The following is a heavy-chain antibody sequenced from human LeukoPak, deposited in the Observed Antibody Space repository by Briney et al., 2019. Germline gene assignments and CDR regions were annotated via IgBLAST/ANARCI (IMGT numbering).Heavy chain of an antibody. Sequence: GGSLRLSCAASGFTFDDYAMHWVRQAPGKGLEWVSLISGDGGSTYHADSVKGRFTISRDNSKNSLYLQMNSLRTEDTALYYCAKDFDSYGKYYFDYWGQGTLVTVSS. CDR3: AKDFDSYGKYYFDY. V-gene: IGHV3-43*02. CDR1: GFTFDDYA. CDR2: ISGDGGST. D-gene: IGHD5-18*01. J-gene: IGHJ4*02.